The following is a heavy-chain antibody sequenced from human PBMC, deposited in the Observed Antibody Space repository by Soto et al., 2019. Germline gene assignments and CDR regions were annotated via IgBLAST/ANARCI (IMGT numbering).Heavy chain of an antibody. V-gene: IGHV1-69*02. CDR2: IIPILGIA. CDR3: ARVGYCSSTSCPG. CDR1: GGTFSSYT. Sequence: SVKVSCKASGGTFSSYTISWVRQAPGQGLEWMGRIIPILGIANYAQKFQGRVTITADKSTSTAYMELSSLRSKDTAVYYCARVGYCSSTSCPGWGQGTLVTVSS. D-gene: IGHD2-2*01. J-gene: IGHJ4*02.